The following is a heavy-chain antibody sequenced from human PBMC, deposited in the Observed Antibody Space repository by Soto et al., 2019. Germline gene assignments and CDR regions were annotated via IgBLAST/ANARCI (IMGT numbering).Heavy chain of an antibody. Sequence: ASVKVSCKASGDMFDTYTITLMRQAPGRGLEWVGGIIPRSAKSNYAQKFEGRVTITADESTSTAYMELSSLRSDDTAVYYCASNSYGYTFYDYWGQGTLVTVSS. J-gene: IGHJ4*02. CDR2: IIPRSAKS. CDR1: GDMFDTYT. D-gene: IGHD5-18*01. CDR3: ASNSYGYTFYDY. V-gene: IGHV1-69*13.